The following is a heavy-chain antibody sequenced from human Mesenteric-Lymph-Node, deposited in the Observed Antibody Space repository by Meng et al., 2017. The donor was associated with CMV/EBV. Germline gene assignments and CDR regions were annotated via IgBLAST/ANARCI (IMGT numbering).Heavy chain of an antibody. J-gene: IGHJ4*02. CDR2: INHSGST. Sequence: HVPFGQWGAVLLRPSEALSVTCAFYGGSFSGYYWNWIRQSPEKGLEWIGEINHSGSTTYNPSFTSRIIISVDTSTNQISLNMSSVTAADTAVYYCARGSSYDILTGYFDYWGQGALVTVSS. CDR3: ARGSSYDILTGYFDY. CDR1: GGSFSGYY. D-gene: IGHD3-9*01. V-gene: IGHV4-34*01.